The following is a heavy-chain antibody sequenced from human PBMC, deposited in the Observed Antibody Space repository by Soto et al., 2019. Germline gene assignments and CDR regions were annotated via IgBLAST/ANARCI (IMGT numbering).Heavy chain of an antibody. Sequence: GGSLRLSCAASGFIFHSYTMHWVRQAPGKGLEWLGVITYDGSNQYYADSVKGRFTISRDNSRDMLYLQMNSLRPDDTALYYCVRAPSGSYPEFDYWGQGTLVTVSS. D-gene: IGHD1-26*01. CDR3: VRAPSGSYPEFDY. V-gene: IGHV3-30-3*01. J-gene: IGHJ4*02. CDR1: GFIFHSYT. CDR2: ITYDGSNQ.